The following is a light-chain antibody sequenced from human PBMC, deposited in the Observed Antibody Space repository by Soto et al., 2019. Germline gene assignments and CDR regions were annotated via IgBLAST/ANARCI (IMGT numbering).Light chain of an antibody. CDR2: EVS. CDR1: SSDVGGYNY. CDR3: TSYTPTGALV. J-gene: IGLJ3*02. Sequence: QSVLTQPASVSGSPGQSITFSCTGTSSDVGGYNYVSWYQQHPDKAPKLMIYEVSNRPSGVSNRFSGSKSGNTASLTISGLQSEDEADYYCTSYTPTGALVFGSGTKLTVL. V-gene: IGLV2-14*01.